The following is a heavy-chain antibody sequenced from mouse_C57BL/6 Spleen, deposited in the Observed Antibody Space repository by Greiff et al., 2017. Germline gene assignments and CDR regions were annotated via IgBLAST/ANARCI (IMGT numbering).Heavy chain of an antibody. J-gene: IGHJ2*01. CDR1: GYAFSSSW. CDR3: AHYEGRDFYD. Sequence: QVQLQQSGPELVKPGASVKISCKASGYAFSSSWMNWVKQRPGKGLEWIGRIYPGAGDTNYNGKFKGKATLTADKSSSTAYMQLSSLTSEDSAVYFCAHYEGRDFYDWGQGTTLTVSS. V-gene: IGHV1-82*01. CDR2: IYPGAGDT. D-gene: IGHD2-4*01.